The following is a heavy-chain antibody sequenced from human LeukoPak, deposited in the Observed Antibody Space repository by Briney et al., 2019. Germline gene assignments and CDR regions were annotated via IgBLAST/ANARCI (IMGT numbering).Heavy chain of an antibody. CDR1: GGSISGYY. CDR3: ARDLGLRGAPDAFDI. J-gene: IGHJ3*02. CDR2: IYFSGTT. V-gene: IGHV4-59*01. D-gene: IGHD3-16*01. Sequence: PSETLSLTCTVSGGSISGYYWSWIRQPPGKGLEWIGYIYFSGTTNNNPSLKSRVTISVDTSKNQFSVKLSSVTAADTALYYCARDLGLRGAPDAFDIWGQGTMVIVSS.